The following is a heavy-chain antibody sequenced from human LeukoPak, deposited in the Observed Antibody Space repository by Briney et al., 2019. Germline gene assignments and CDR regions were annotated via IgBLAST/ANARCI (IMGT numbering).Heavy chain of an antibody. CDR2: IYYSGST. Sequence: SETLSLTCTVSGGSISSSSYYWGWIRQPPGKGLEWIGGIYYSGSTYYNPCLKSRVTISVDTSNNQFSLKLSAVTAADTAVYYCASVRRGFGESSKYYAYYYMHVWGNGTTVTIAS. CDR1: GGSISSSSYY. V-gene: IGHV4-39*01. CDR3: ASVRRGFGESSKYYAYYYMHV. J-gene: IGHJ6*03. D-gene: IGHD3-10*01.